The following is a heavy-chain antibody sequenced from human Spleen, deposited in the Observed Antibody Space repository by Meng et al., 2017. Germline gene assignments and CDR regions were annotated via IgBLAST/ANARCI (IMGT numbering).Heavy chain of an antibody. CDR2: INAGNGNT. D-gene: IGHD3-3*01. CDR3: ARDRWEWFPNFDY. CDR1: GYTFTSYA. V-gene: IGHV1-3*01. J-gene: IGHJ4*02. Sequence: ASVKVSCKASGYTFTSYAMHWVRQAPGQRLEWMGWINAGNGNTKYSQKFQGRVTITRDTSASTAYMELSSLRSEDTAVYYCARDRWEWFPNFDYWGQGTLVTAPQ.